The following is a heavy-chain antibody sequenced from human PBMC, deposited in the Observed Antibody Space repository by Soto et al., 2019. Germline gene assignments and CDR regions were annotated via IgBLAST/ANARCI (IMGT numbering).Heavy chain of an antibody. V-gene: IGHV1-58*01. CDR1: GFIFNTSA. J-gene: IGHJ6*02. CDR2: IVVGSGNT. D-gene: IGHD2-15*01. Sequence: GASVKVSCKASGFIFNTSAVQWVRQARGQRLEWIGWIVVGSGNTNYAPKFQERVTITRDMSTSTAYMELSSLRSEDTAVYYCAADSTPPNGIISYYYDMDVWGQGTTVTVSS. CDR3: AADSTPPNGIISYYYDMDV.